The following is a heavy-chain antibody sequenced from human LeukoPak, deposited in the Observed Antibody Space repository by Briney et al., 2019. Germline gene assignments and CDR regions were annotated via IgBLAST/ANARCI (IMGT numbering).Heavy chain of an antibody. CDR2: ISGSGDRT. J-gene: IGHJ5*02. V-gene: IGHV3-23*01. Sequence: PGGSLRLSCAASGFTFGSYVMSWVRQAPGKGLEWVSGISGSGDRTSYADSVKGRFSISRGNSKKTLFLQMNSLRAEDTAVYYCAKDGRRPGKDTMVRGVLILAWFDPWGQGSLVTVSS. CDR3: AKDGRRPGKDTMVRGVLILAWFDP. D-gene: IGHD3-10*01. CDR1: GFTFGSYV.